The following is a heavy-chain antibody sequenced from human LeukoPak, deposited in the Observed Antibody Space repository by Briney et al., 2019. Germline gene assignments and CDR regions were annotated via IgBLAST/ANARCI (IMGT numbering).Heavy chain of an antibody. J-gene: IGHJ5*02. D-gene: IGHD3-22*01. CDR1: GYTFTSYG. CDR3: ARDPFYDSSGYPNWFDP. V-gene: IGHV1-18*01. CDR2: ISAYNGNT. Sequence: ASVKVSCKASGYTFTSYGISWVRQAPGQGLEWMGWISAYNGNTNYAQKLQGRVTMTTDTSTSTAYMELRSLRSDDTAVYYCARDPFYDSSGYPNWFDPWGQGTLVTVSS.